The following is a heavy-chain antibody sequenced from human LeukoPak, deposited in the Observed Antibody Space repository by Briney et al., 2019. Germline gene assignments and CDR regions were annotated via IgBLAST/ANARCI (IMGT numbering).Heavy chain of an antibody. CDR3: AKENPYYDFWSGPDAFDI. CDR2: IRGSGGST. J-gene: IGHJ3*02. D-gene: IGHD3-3*01. Sequence: GGSLRLSCAASGFTFSSYAMSWVRQSPGKGLEWVSAIRGSGGSTYYADSVKGRFTISRDNSRNTLYLQMNSLRAEDTAVYYCAKENPYYDFWSGPDAFDIWGQGTMVTVSS. V-gene: IGHV3-23*01. CDR1: GFTFSSYA.